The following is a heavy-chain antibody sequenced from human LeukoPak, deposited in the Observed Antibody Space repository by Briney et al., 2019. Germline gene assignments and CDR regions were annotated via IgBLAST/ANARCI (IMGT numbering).Heavy chain of an antibody. J-gene: IGHJ4*02. Sequence: SGTLSLTCAVSGGSISSSTWWSWVRLTPGKGLEWTGEIFHSGSTNFNPSLESRLPMSVDESKHEFSLKLTSVSAADTAVSHCASGGLVPRYLAHGGQGTLDTVFS. CDR3: ASGGLVPRYLAH. CDR2: IFHSGST. V-gene: IGHV4-4*02. CDR1: GGSISSSTW. D-gene: IGHD3-9*01.